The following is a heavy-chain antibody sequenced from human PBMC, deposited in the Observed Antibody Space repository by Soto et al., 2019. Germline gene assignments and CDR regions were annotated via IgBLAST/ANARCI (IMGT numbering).Heavy chain of an antibody. D-gene: IGHD2-2*01. CDR3: ARKCTSVNEGLVAFDY. J-gene: IGHJ4*02. V-gene: IGHV1-46*03. CDR1: GYTFSSYY. CDR2: INPSDGST. Sequence: GASVKVSCKASGYTFSSYYLHWVRQAPGQGLEWMGIINPSDGSTTYAQKFQGRVTMTRDTSTSTVYMELSSLRSEDTAMYYCARKCTSVNEGLVAFDYWGQGTMGTVSS.